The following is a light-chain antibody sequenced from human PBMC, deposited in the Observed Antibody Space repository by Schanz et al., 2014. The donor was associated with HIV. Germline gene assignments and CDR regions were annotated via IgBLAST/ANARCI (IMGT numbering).Light chain of an antibody. CDR3: QQYGSSPRT. CDR2: ATS. V-gene: IGKV3-20*01. CDR1: QSLSSKY. Sequence: EIVVTQSPGTLSLSPGEGATLSCRASQSLSSKYLAWFQQKRDQPPRLVIYATSTRAAGIPDRFSGTGSGTDFTLTISSLEPEDFAVYYCQQYGSSPRTFGGGTKVEIK. J-gene: IGKJ4*01.